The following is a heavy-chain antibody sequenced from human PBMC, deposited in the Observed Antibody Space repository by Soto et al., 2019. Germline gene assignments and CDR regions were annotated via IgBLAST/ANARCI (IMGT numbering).Heavy chain of an antibody. D-gene: IGHD1-26*01. CDR3: ARDRGSYALDY. CDR1: GNRFTRQT. CDR2: ISAYNGNT. Sequence: EASVKVSCKAPGNRFTRQTFHWVRQAPGQGLEWMGWISAYNGNTNYAQNLQGRVTMTTDTSTSTAYMELRSLRSDDTAVYYCARDRGSYALDYWGQGTLVTVSS. J-gene: IGHJ4*02. V-gene: IGHV1-18*01.